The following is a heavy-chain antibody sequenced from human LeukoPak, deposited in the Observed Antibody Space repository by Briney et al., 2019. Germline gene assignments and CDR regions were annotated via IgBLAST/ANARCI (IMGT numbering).Heavy chain of an antibody. Sequence: ASVKVSCKASGGTFSSYAISWVRQAPGQGLEWMGGIIPIFGTANYAQKFQGRVTITTDESTSTAYMELSSLRSEDTAVYYCARSPLNPKDYGDPLFWGQGTLVTVSS. V-gene: IGHV1-69*05. CDR3: ARSPLNPKDYGDPLF. CDR2: IIPIFGTA. CDR1: GGTFSSYA. J-gene: IGHJ4*02. D-gene: IGHD4-17*01.